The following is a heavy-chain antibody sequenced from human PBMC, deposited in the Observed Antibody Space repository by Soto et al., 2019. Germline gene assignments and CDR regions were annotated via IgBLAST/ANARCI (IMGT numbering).Heavy chain of an antibody. CDR2: IYYSGST. V-gene: IGHV4-31*03. CDR3: ARDSVSGDYYGMDV. D-gene: IGHD1-20*01. J-gene: IGHJ6*02. Sequence: SETLSLTCTVSGGSISSGGYYWSWIRQHPGKGLEWIGYIYYSGSTYYNPSLKSRVTISVDTSKNHFSLKLSSVTAADTAVYYCARDSVSGDYYGMDVWGQGTTVTVSS. CDR1: GGSISSGGYY.